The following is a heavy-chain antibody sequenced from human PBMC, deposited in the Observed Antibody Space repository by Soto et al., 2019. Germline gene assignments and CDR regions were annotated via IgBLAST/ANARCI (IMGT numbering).Heavy chain of an antibody. CDR2: IYYSGSA. J-gene: IGHJ4*02. D-gene: IGHD3-10*01. CDR3: ARLKSRYYKIICYSFDY. Sequence: VQLRESGPGLVKPSQTLSLTCTVSGDSVSSGGAYWSWIRQHPGKGLEWIGYIYYSGSANYTPSLQSRLTISLDTSQNQVSLRLSSVTAADTAVYYCARLKSRYYKIICYSFDYWGRGTLVTVSS. CDR1: GDSVSSGGAY. V-gene: IGHV4-31*03.